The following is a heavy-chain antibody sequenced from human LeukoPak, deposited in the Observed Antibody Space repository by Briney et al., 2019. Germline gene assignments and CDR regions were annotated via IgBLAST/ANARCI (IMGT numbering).Heavy chain of an antibody. V-gene: IGHV4-39*01. CDR2: IYYSGST. CDR1: GGSISSSSYD. D-gene: IGHD1-1*01. J-gene: IGHJ4*02. CDR3: ARHTTTELGPVPSSIDY. Sequence: PSDTLSLTCTVSGGSISSSSYDWGWIRQPPGKGLEWIGSIYYSGSTYYNPSLKSRVTISVDTSKNQFSLKLSSVTAADTAVYYCARHTTTELGPVPSSIDYWGQGTLVTVSS.